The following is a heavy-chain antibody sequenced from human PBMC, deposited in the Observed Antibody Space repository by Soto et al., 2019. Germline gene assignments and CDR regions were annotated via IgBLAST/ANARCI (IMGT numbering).Heavy chain of an antibody. V-gene: IGHV4-59*01. Sequence: QVQLQESGPGLVKPSETLSLTCTVSGGSISSYYWSWIRQPPGKGLEWIGYIYYSGSTNYNPSLKSRVTISVDTSKNQFSLKLSSVTAADTDVYYCARTLYSYGPRFDYWGQGTLVTVSS. CDR2: IYYSGST. D-gene: IGHD5-18*01. CDR3: ARTLYSYGPRFDY. J-gene: IGHJ4*02. CDR1: GGSISSYY.